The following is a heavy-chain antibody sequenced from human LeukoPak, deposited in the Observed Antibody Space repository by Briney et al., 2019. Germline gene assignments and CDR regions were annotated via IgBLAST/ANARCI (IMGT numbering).Heavy chain of an antibody. CDR1: GGSISSSSYY. CDR3: ARDQMSGTGENWFDP. V-gene: IGHV4-39*07. CDR2: IYYSGST. D-gene: IGHD3-10*01. Sequence: SETLSLTCTVSGGSISSSSYYWGCIRQPPGKGREWIGSIYYSGSTYYNPSLKRRVTTSVDTSTNQFSRKLSSVTAADTAVYYCARDQMSGTGENWFDPWGQGTLVTVSS. J-gene: IGHJ5*02.